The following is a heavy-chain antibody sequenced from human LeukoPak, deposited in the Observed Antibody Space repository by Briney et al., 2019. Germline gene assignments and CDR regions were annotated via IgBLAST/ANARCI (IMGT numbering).Heavy chain of an antibody. D-gene: IGHD4-17*01. CDR1: GFTFSSYS. J-gene: IGHJ4*02. CDR2: ISSSGSYI. CDR3: ARDYYGDYVFDY. V-gene: IGHV3-21*01. Sequence: GGSLRLSCAASGFTFSSYSMNWVRQAPGKGLEWVSSISSSGSYIYYADSVKGRFTISRDNAEISLDLQMNSLRADDTAVCYCARDYYGDYVFDYWGQGALVTVSS.